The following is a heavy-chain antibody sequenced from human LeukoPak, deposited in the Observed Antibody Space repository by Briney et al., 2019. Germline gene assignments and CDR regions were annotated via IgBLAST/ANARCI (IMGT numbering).Heavy chain of an antibody. Sequence: GGSLRLSCAASGFTFSRFDMSWVRQAPGKGLERVAGISGSGVNKYYADSVKGRFTISRGNSKNTVYLQMNSLRADDTAVYYCAKAGAYYDILTGYYPPLYDYYGMDVWGQGTTVTVSS. J-gene: IGHJ6*02. D-gene: IGHD3-9*01. CDR1: GFTFSRFD. V-gene: IGHV3-23*01. CDR2: ISGSGVNK. CDR3: AKAGAYYDILTGYYPPLYDYYGMDV.